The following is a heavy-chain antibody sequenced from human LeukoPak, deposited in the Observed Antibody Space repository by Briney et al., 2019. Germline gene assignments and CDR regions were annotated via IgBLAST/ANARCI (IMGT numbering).Heavy chain of an antibody. J-gene: IGHJ4*02. CDR3: AKPLIAVAGTSAFDY. CDR2: ISGSGGST. V-gene: IGHV3-23*01. CDR1: GFTFSSYA. D-gene: IGHD6-19*01. Sequence: AGGSLRLSCAAPGFTFSSYAMSWVRQAPGKGLEWVSAISGSGGSTYYADSVKGRFTISRDNSKNTLYLQMNSLRAEDTAVYYCAKPLIAVAGTSAFDYWGQGTLVTVSS.